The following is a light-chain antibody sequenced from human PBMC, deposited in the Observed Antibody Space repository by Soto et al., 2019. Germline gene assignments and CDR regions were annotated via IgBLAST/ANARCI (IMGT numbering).Light chain of an antibody. CDR1: SSDVGAYKY. V-gene: IGLV2-8*01. CDR3: TSKVGNDIWV. J-gene: IGLJ3*02. CDR2: EVS. Sequence: QSALTQPPSGSGSPGQSITISCTGTSSDVGAYKYVSWYQQYPGKAPKLMIYEVSKRPSGVPDRFSGSKSGNTASLTVSGLQAEEAADYYCTSKVGNDIWVFGGGTKLTVL.